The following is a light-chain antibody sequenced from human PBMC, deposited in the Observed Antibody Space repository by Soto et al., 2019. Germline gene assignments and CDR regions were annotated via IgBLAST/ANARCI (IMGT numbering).Light chain of an antibody. V-gene: IGKV2-30*01. CDR2: KVS. CDR3: MQGTHWPPYT. Sequence: EVVMTQSPLSLPVTLGQPASISCRSSQSLAYIDGNTYLSWLQQRPGQSPRRLIYKVSNRESGGPDRFSGSGSGTDFTLKISRVESEDVGVYYCMQGTHWPPYTFGQGTKREIK. J-gene: IGKJ2*01. CDR1: QSLAYIDGNTY.